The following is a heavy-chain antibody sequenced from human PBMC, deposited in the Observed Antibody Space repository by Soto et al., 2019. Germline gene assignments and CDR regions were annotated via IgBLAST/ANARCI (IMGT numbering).Heavy chain of an antibody. CDR1: VYSFTTYW. CDR3: ARVGSSWSHFDN. J-gene: IGHJ4*02. D-gene: IGHD6-13*01. V-gene: IGHV5-51*01. Sequence: GESLKISCKGSVYSFTTYWIAWVRQMPGKGLEWMGIIYPGDSDTRYSPSFQGQVTISGDKSISTAYLQWSRLKAPDTAMYYCARVGSSWSHFDNWGQGTQVTVSS. CDR2: IYPGDSDT.